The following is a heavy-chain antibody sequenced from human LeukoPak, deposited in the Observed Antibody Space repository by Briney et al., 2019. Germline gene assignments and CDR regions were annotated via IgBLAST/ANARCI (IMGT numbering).Heavy chain of an antibody. CDR2: ISYSGGT. Sequence: SETLSLTCTVSGGSISSYYWSWIRRPPGKGLEWIGYISYSGGTNYNPSLRSRVTISLDTSKNQFSLKLSSVTAADTAVYYCARVAVSGINSRYEIDYWGQGTLVTVSS. D-gene: IGHD6-19*01. CDR3: ARVAVSGINSRYEIDY. CDR1: GGSISSYY. J-gene: IGHJ4*02. V-gene: IGHV4-59*12.